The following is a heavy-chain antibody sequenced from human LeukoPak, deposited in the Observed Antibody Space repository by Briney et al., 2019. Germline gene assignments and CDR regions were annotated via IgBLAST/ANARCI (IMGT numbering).Heavy chain of an antibody. Sequence: GGSLRLSCAASGFTFSSYEMNWVRQAPGKGLEWVSYISSSGSTIYYADSVKGRFTISRDNAKNTLYMQMNSLRAEDTAVYYCVRGSNDWYGMDYWGQGTLVTV. CDR3: VRGSNDWYGMDY. J-gene: IGHJ4*02. CDR2: ISSSGSTI. V-gene: IGHV3-48*03. CDR1: GFTFSSYE. D-gene: IGHD6-19*01.